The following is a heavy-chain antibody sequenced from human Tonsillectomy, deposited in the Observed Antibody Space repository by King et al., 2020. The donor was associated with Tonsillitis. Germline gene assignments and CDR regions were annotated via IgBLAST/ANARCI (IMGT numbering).Heavy chain of an antibody. CDR3: AREVVWDGDSYSWFDY. Sequence: QLVQSGTEVKKPAASVTVSCRASGYSFNGCYVHWVRQAPGQGLEWMGWINCHSGDTKYAQKFQGRVTMTRDTSSSTAYMELSGLRSDDTAVYYCAREVVWDGDSYSWFDYWGQGTLVTVSS. CDR1: GYSFNGCY. D-gene: IGHD5-24*01. V-gene: IGHV1-2*02. J-gene: IGHJ4*02. CDR2: INCHSGDT.